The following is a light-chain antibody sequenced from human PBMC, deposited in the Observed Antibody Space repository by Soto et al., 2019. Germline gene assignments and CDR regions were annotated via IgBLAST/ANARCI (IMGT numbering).Light chain of an antibody. CDR3: SSYKRGATLV. J-gene: IGLJ2*01. CDR2: EVS. CDR1: SSDVGGYNH. V-gene: IGLV2-14*01. Sequence: QSALTQPASVSGSPGRSITISCTGTSSDVGGYNHVAWYQQYPGKAPKLIIFEVSDRPSGISNRFSGSKSANTASLSISGLQAEDEADYYCSSYKRGATLVFGGGTKVTVL.